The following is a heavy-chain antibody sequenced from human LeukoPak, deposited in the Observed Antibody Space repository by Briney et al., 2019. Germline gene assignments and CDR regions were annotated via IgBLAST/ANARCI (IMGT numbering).Heavy chain of an antibody. V-gene: IGHV4-39*01. Sequence: SETLSLTCTVSGGSISSSSHFWSRLRQPPGKGLEWIASNNESASTYYNPSITSRSTLYVDTSKHRFSLKLSSVTAADTAVFYCVRYVVSGSGIYFFDYWGQGTLVTVSS. CDR1: GGSISSSSHF. J-gene: IGHJ4*02. D-gene: IGHD3-10*01. CDR2: NNESAST. CDR3: VRYVVSGSGIYFFDY.